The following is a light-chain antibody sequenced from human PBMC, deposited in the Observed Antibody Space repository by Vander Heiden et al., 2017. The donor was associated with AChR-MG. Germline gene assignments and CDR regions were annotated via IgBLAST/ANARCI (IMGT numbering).Light chain of an antibody. CDR1: SSDVGGYNY. CDR2: YVS. V-gene: IGLV2-14*01. CDR3: SSYTSSSIVV. Sequence: QSALPQPASVSGSPGQSITISCTGTSSDVGGYNYVSWYQQHPGKAPKLMIYYVSNRPSGVSNRFSGSKSVNTASLPISGLPAEDEADYYCSSYTSSSIVVFGGGTKLTVL. J-gene: IGLJ2*01.